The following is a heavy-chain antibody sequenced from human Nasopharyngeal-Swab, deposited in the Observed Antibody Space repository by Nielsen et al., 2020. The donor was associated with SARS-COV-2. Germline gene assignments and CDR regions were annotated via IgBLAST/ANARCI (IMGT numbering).Heavy chain of an antibody. CDR2: INPSGGST. CDR3: ARVAYYYGSGSYKSPLSFDP. D-gene: IGHD3-10*01. V-gene: IGHV1-46*01. Sequence: ASVKVSCKASGYPFTSYYMHWVRQAPGQGLEWMGIINPSGGSTSYAQKFQGRVTMTRDTSTSTVYMELSSLRSEDTAVYSCARVAYYYGSGSYKSPLSFDPWGQGTLVTVSS. J-gene: IGHJ5*02. CDR1: GYPFTSYY.